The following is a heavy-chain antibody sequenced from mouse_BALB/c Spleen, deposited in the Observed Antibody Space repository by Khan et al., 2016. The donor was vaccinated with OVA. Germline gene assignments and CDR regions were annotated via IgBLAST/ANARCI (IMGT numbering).Heavy chain of an antibody. CDR2: ISSGGSYT. CDR3: ERVAWGYFDY. Sequence: EVELVESGGGLVKPGGSLKISCAASGCTFSSYAMSWVRQTPEKRLEWVATISSGGSYTYYPDSVKGRFTISRDNAKNTLYLQMSSLRSEDTAMYYCERVAWGYFDYWGQGTILTVSS. V-gene: IGHV5-9-3*01. CDR1: GCTFSSYA. D-gene: IGHD4-1*01. J-gene: IGHJ2*01.